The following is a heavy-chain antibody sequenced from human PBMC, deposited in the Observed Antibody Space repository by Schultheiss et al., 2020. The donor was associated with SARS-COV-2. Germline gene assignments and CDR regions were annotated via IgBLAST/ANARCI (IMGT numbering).Heavy chain of an antibody. CDR3: ARVPGYSSGWYYPY. V-gene: IGHV3-48*03. Sequence: GGSLRLSCAASGFTFSSYEMNWVRQAPGKGLEWVSYISSSGSTIYYADSVKGRFTISRDNAKNSLYLQMNSLRAEDTAVYYCARVPGYSSGWYYPYWGRGTLVTVSS. CDR1: GFTFSSYE. J-gene: IGHJ2*01. CDR2: ISSSGSTI. D-gene: IGHD6-19*01.